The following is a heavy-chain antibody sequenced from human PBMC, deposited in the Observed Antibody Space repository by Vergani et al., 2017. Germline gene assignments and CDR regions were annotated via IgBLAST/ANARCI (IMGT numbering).Heavy chain of an antibody. D-gene: IGHD3-10*01. J-gene: IGHJ4*02. CDR3: VKSLSASGEF. V-gene: IGHV3-23*04. CDR2: IRSTGSA. Sequence: EVQLVQSGAEVKKPGESLKLSCVGSGFTFSKSAMSWVRQAPGKGLEWVSAIRSTGSAYYADSVKGRFTVSRDNSKNTVFLQMDGLRDEDTAVYYCVKSLSASGEFWGQGSLGTVS. CDR1: GFTFSKSA.